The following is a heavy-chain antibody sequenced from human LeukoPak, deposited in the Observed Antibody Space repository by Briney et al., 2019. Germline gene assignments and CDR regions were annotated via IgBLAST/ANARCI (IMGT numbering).Heavy chain of an antibody. Sequence: GGSLRLSCAVSGLTFSSYSMNWVRQAPGKGLEWVASVSPSSGNIYYADSVKGRFTISRDNAKTSLYLQMNSLRAEDTALYYCARDRGGIGYYMDVWGKGTTVTVSS. D-gene: IGHD3-16*02. V-gene: IGHV3-21*01. J-gene: IGHJ6*03. CDR2: VSPSSGNI. CDR3: ARDRGGIGYYMDV. CDR1: GLTFSSYS.